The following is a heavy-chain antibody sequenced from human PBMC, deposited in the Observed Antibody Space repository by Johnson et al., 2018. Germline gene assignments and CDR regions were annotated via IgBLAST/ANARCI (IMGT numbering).Heavy chain of an antibody. CDR2: ISYDGSNK. J-gene: IGHJ3*02. Sequence: QVQLVQSGGGVVQPGRSLRLSCAASGFTFSSYGMHWVRQAPGKGLEWVAVISYDGSNKYYEDSVKGRFTISRDNSKNTLYLQRNSLRAEDTAVYYCAKESGGGRDAFDIWGQGTMVTVSS. V-gene: IGHV3-30*18. CDR3: AKESGGGRDAFDI. D-gene: IGHD1-26*01. CDR1: GFTFSSYG.